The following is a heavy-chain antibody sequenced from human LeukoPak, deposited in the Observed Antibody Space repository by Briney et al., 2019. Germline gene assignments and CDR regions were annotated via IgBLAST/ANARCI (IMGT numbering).Heavy chain of an antibody. CDR1: GVSISSYY. Sequence: SETLSLTCTVSGVSISSYYWTWIRQSAGKGLEWIGRIYTSGSTYYNPSLKSRVSMSVDTSKNQFSLKLSSVTAADTAVYYCAKAPPPYCSGGSCFDAFDIWGQGTMVTVSS. CDR3: AKAPPPYCSGGSCFDAFDI. CDR2: IYTSGST. J-gene: IGHJ3*02. D-gene: IGHD2-15*01. V-gene: IGHV4-4*07.